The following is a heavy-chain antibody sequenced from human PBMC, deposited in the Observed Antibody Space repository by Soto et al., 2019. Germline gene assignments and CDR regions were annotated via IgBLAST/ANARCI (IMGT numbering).Heavy chain of an antibody. CDR2: ISWDGGST. V-gene: IGHV3-43*01. J-gene: IGHJ6*02. Sequence: GGSLRLSCAASGFTFDDYTMHWIRQAPGKGLEWVSLISWDGGSTYYADSVKGRFTISRDNSKNSLYLQMNSLRTEDTALYYCAKVYLDYYYYGMDVWGQGTTVTVSS. CDR1: GFTFDDYT. CDR3: AKVYLDYYYYGMDV.